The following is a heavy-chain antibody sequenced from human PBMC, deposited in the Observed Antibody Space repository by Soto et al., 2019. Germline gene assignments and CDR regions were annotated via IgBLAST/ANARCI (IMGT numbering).Heavy chain of an antibody. CDR1: GFTVSSNY. D-gene: IGHD4-17*01. J-gene: IGHJ4*02. CDR3: ARGTTVTSMLADY. V-gene: IGHV3-53*01. CDR2: IYSGGST. Sequence: GSLRHSCAASGFTVSSNYMSWVGQAPGKGLEWVSVIYSGGSTYYADSVKCRFTISRDNSKNTLYLQMNSLRAEDTAVYYCARGTTVTSMLADYWGQGTLVPVSS.